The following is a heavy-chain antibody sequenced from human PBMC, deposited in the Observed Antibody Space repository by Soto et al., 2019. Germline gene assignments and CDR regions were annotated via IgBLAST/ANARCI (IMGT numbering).Heavy chain of an antibody. CDR2: MNPNSGNT. Sequence: ASVKVSCKASGYTFTSYDINWVRQATGQGLEWMGWMNPNSGNTGYAQKFQGRVTMTRNTSISTAYMELSSLRAEDTAVYYCARESEDLTSNFDYWGQGTLVTVSS. CDR3: ARESEDLTSNFDY. J-gene: IGHJ4*02. CDR1: GYTFTSYD. V-gene: IGHV1-8*01.